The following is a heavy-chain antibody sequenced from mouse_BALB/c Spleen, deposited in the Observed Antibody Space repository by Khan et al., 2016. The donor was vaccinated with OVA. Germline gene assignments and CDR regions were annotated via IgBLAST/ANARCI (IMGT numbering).Heavy chain of an antibody. D-gene: IGHD1-1*01. J-gene: IGHJ3*01. CDR2: IYWDDDK. CDR3: ARRPRGVFHYYLFAY. CDR1: GFSLTTSGMC. Sequence: QVTLKESGPGILQPSQTLSLTCSFSGFSLTTSGMCVSWIRQPSGKGLEWLAHIYWDDDKRYNPSLKSRLTISKDTSRNQVFLEITSVDTADTATYYCARRPRGVFHYYLFAYWGQGTLVTVSA. V-gene: IGHV8-12*01.